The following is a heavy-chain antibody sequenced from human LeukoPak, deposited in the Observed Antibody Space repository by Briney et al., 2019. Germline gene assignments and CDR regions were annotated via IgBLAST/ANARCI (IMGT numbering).Heavy chain of an antibody. CDR3: ARSDYYGAPVPDY. J-gene: IGHJ4*02. CDR2: ISSSGSTI. Sequence: GGSLRLSCAASGFTFSSYEMNWVRQAPGKGLEWVSYISSSGSTIYYADSVKGRFTISRDNAKNSLYLQMNSLRAEDTTLYYCARSDYYGAPVPDYWGQGTLVTVSS. D-gene: IGHD3-10*01. V-gene: IGHV3-48*03. CDR1: GFTFSSYE.